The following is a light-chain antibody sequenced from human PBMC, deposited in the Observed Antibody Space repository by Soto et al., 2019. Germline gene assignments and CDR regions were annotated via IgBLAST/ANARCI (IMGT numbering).Light chain of an antibody. J-gene: IGKJ5*01. CDR1: QSVSSSY. CDR2: AAS. Sequence: IVLSQSPGTVSLSPGERATLSCRASQSVSSSYLAWYQQKPGQAPRLLIYAASSRATGIPDRFSGSGSGTDFTLTISRLEPEDFAVFYCQQYGSSPSTFGQGTRLEIK. V-gene: IGKV3-20*01. CDR3: QQYGSSPST.